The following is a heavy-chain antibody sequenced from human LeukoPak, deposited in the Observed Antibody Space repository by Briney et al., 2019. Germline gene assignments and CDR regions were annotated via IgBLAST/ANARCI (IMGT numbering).Heavy chain of an antibody. V-gene: IGHV5-51*03. D-gene: IGHD6-13*01. Sequence: KPGESLKISCKGSGYSFSSYWIGWVRQMPGKGLEWMGIIYPGDSDTRYSPSFQGQVTISADKSISTAHLQWSSLKASDTAMYYCARRGWTAAAASYYFDYWGQGTLVTVSS. J-gene: IGHJ4*02. CDR3: ARRGWTAAAASYYFDY. CDR1: GYSFSSYW. CDR2: IYPGDSDT.